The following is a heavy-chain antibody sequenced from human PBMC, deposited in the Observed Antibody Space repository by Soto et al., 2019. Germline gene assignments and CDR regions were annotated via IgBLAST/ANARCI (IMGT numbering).Heavy chain of an antibody. CDR3: ARTEENFGRLTPSYYYGMDV. Sequence: GGSLRLSXAASGFTFSSYAMHWVRQAPGKGLEWVAVISYDGSNKYYADSVKGRFTISRDNSKNTLYLQMNSLRAEDTAVYYCARTEENFGRLTPSYYYGMDVWGQGTTVTVSS. D-gene: IGHD7-27*01. CDR2: ISYDGSNK. CDR1: GFTFSSYA. V-gene: IGHV3-30-3*01. J-gene: IGHJ6*02.